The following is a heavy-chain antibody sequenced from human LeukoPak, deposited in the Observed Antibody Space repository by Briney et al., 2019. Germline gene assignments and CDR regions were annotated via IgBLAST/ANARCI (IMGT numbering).Heavy chain of an antibody. CDR3: ARAIQLWLPNWFDP. CDR1: GYTFTGYY. V-gene: IGHV1-2*02. CDR2: INPNSGGT. D-gene: IGHD5-18*01. J-gene: IGHJ5*02. Sequence: GASVKVSCKASGYTFTGYYMHWVRQAPGQGLEWMGWINPNSGGTNYAQKFQGRVTMTRDTSISTAYMELSRLRSDDTAVYYCARAIQLWLPNWFDPWGQGTLVTVSS.